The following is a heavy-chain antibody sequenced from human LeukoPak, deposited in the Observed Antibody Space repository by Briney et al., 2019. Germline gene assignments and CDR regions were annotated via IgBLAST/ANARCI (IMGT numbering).Heavy chain of an antibody. CDR2: IKQDGSEK. CDR3: ARQIAVADADY. V-gene: IGHV3-7*01. CDR1: GFTFSTYW. Sequence: PGGSLRLSCAASGFTFSTYWMTWVRQAPGKGLEWVANIKQDGSEKYYEDSMKGRFTISRDNAKKSLYLQMNSLRAEDTAVYYCARQIAVADADYWGQGTLVTVSS. D-gene: IGHD6-19*01. J-gene: IGHJ4*02.